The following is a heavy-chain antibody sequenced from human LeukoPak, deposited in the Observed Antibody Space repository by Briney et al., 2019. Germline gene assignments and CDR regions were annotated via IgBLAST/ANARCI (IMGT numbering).Heavy chain of an antibody. CDR1: EFTFSSYA. Sequence: HPGGSLRLSCAASEFTFSSYAMNWVRQAPGKGLEWVSSISGRGGSTYYADTVKGRFTISRDNSKNTLYLQMNSLRAEDTAVYYCARAYRGGDYYGSGSYPGDAFDIWGQGTMVTVSS. V-gene: IGHV3-23*01. J-gene: IGHJ3*02. CDR2: ISGRGGST. CDR3: ARAYRGGDYYGSGSYPGDAFDI. D-gene: IGHD3-10*01.